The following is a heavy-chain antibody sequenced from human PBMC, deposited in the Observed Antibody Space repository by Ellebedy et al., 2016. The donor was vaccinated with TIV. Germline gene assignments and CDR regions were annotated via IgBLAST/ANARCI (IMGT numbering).Heavy chain of an antibody. CDR3: ASHRGNTNGPYDY. V-gene: IGHV4-34*01. Sequence: MPSETLSLTCGIYGVSLSGHYWSWIRQPPGKELEWIGEINHSGSTNYNPSLKSRVTISVDTSKNQLSLKLSSVSAADTAVYYCASHRGNTNGPYDYWGQGTLVTVSS. J-gene: IGHJ4*02. D-gene: IGHD5-18*01. CDR1: GVSLSGHY. CDR2: INHSGST.